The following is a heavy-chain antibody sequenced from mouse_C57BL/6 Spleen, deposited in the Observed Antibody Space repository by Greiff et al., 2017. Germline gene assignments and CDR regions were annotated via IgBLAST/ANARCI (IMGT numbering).Heavy chain of an antibody. V-gene: IGHV1-55*01. J-gene: IGHJ4*01. Sequence: VQLQQPGAELVKPGASVKMSCKASGYTFTSYWITWVKQRPGQGLEWLGDIYPGSGSTNYNEKFKSKATLTVDTSSSTAYMQLSSLTSEDSAVYYCARERDYYGSSYETGAMDYWGQGTSVTVSS. CDR2: IYPGSGST. D-gene: IGHD1-1*01. CDR1: GYTFTSYW. CDR3: ARERDYYGSSYETGAMDY.